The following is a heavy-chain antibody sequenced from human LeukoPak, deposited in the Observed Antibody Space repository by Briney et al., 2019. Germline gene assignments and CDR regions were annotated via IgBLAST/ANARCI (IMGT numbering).Heavy chain of an antibody. CDR2: ITAGNGNT. Sequence: ASVKVSCKASGYTFTSYAMHWVRQAPGQTLQWMGWITAGNGNTKYSQEFQGRVSITRDTSASTAYMELSSLKSEDTAVYYCARVGRGYYGMDVWGQGTTVTVSS. D-gene: IGHD3-10*01. J-gene: IGHJ6*02. CDR3: ARVGRGYYGMDV. V-gene: IGHV1-3*01. CDR1: GYTFTSYA.